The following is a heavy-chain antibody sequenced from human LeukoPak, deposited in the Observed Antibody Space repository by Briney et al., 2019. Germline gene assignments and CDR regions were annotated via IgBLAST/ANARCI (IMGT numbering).Heavy chain of an antibody. CDR2: IYGSGST. J-gene: IGHJ3*01. D-gene: IGHD1-26*01. Sequence: SQTLSLTCTVSGGSISSGTYYWSWIRQPAGKELEWIGRIYGSGSTNYNPSLKSRVTISLDTSKNHFSLQLSSVTAADTAVYYCAGLADSVGATMYTFNVWGQGTMVTVSS. CDR3: AGLADSVGATMYTFNV. CDR1: GGSISSGTYY. V-gene: IGHV4-61*02.